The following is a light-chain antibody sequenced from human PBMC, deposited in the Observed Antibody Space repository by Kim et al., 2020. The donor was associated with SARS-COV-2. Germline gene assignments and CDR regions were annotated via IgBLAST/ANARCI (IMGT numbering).Light chain of an antibody. V-gene: IGLV3-25*03. Sequence: SYELTQPPSVSVSPGQTARITCSGDALPKQYAYWYQQKPGQAPVLVIYKDSERPSGIPERFSGSSSGTTVTLTISGVHAEDEADYYCQSADSSGTYWVFGGGNKLTVL. CDR1: ALPKQY. CDR3: QSADSSGTYWV. CDR2: KDS. J-gene: IGLJ3*02.